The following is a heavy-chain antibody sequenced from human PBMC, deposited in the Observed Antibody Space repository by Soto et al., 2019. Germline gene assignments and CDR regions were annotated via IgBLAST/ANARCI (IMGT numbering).Heavy chain of an antibody. J-gene: IGHJ5*02. D-gene: IGHD1-26*01. Sequence: GGSLRLSCAGSGFIFENFGMSWVRQAPGKGLEWISSISGSGFKKYYADSVKGRFTISRDNSKSTVYLELNNLSAEDTAVYHCAKNQGVELVPLATVDWFDPWGQGSVVTVSS. CDR3: AKNQGVELVPLATVDWFDP. CDR2: ISGSGFKK. V-gene: IGHV3-23*01. CDR1: GFIFENFG.